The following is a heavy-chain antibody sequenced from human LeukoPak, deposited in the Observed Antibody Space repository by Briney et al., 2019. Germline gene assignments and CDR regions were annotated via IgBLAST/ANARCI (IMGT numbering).Heavy chain of an antibody. V-gene: IGHV1-2*02. D-gene: IGHD2-8*01. CDR1: GYTFTDYY. J-gene: IGHJ6*02. Sequence: ASVKVSCKPSGYTFTDYYMHWVRQAPGPGREWMGWINAYSGDTNSAQKFQARVTLTTDTSINTAYMEVSRLRSDDTAVYYCARAARSFCTSGVCSVRGYYGMDVWGQGTTVIVSS. CDR2: INAYSGDT. CDR3: ARAARSFCTSGVCSVRGYYGMDV.